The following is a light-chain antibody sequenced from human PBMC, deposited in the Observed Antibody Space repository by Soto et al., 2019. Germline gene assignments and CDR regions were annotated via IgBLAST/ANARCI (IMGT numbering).Light chain of an antibody. V-gene: IGKV3-15*01. CDR3: QQYNSYST. CDR1: QSISFN. CDR2: IAS. J-gene: IGKJ1*01. Sequence: EIVMPHSPAAIAVSPGDRVNLSCRASQSISFNLAWYQQKPGQAPRLLIYIASTRAAGIPARFSGSGSGTEFTLTISSLQPDDFATYYCQQYNSYSTFGQGSKVDI.